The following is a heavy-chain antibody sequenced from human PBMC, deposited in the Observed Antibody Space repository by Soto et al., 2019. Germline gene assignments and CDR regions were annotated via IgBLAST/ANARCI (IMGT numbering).Heavy chain of an antibody. Sequence: QVQLVQSGAEVKKPGASVKVSCKASDYTFTSYGIIWVRQAPGQVLECMGWISAYNGYTKYAQKFQGRVTMTTDTSTSTDYMELRSLRSDDTAVYSCASDLAVALIDYWGQGTLVTVSS. D-gene: IGHD6-19*01. V-gene: IGHV1-18*01. CDR1: DYTFTSYG. CDR2: ISAYNGYT. CDR3: ASDLAVALIDY. J-gene: IGHJ4*02.